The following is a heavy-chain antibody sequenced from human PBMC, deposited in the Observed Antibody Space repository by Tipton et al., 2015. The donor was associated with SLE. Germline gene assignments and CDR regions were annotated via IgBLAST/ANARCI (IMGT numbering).Heavy chain of an antibody. CDR3: AREGNYYDSSGPFDI. D-gene: IGHD3-22*01. V-gene: IGHV4-61*09. J-gene: IGHJ3*02. CDR2: IYTSGST. CDR1: GGSISSGSYY. Sequence: TLSLTCTVSGGSISSGSYYWSWLRQPAGKGLEWIGHIYTSGSTNHNPPLKSRVTISVDTSKNQFSLKLSSVTAADTAVYYCAREGNYYDSSGPFDIWGQGTMVTVSS.